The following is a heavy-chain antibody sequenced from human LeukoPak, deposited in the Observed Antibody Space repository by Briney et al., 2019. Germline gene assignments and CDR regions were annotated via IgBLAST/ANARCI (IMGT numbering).Heavy chain of an antibody. CDR1: GFTFSTYE. CDR3: ARGPLHVVVPAATWFDP. CDR2: ISSSGSTI. J-gene: IGHJ5*02. Sequence: SGGSLRLSCAASGFTFSTYEMNWVRQAPGKGLEWVSYISSSGSTIYYADSVKGRFTISRDNAKSSLYLQMNSLRAEDTAVYYCARGPLHVVVPAATWFDPWGQGILVTVSS. D-gene: IGHD2-2*01. V-gene: IGHV3-48*03.